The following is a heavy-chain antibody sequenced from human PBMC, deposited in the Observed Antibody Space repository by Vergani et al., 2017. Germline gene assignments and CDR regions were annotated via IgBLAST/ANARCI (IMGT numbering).Heavy chain of an antibody. CDR3: TKEQVTVAAVHFDS. D-gene: IGHD2-2*01. V-gene: IGHV3-9*01. CDR1: GFTFEDYS. CDR2: ISWNSGYI. Sequence: EVQLVESGGHLAQPGRSLTLSCAASGFTFEDYSMHWVRQAPDRGLEWISGISWNSGYIGYADSVKGRFTISRDNANTSLFLEMNSLRVDDTAIYYCTKEQVTVAAVHFDSWGRGILVTVSS. J-gene: IGHJ4*02.